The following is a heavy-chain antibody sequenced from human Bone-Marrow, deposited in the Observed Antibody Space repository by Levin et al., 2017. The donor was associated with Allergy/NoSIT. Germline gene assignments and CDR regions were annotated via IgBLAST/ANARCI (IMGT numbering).Heavy chain of an antibody. CDR1: GFTFSNYW. J-gene: IGHJ4*02. CDR2: INSDGTNT. D-gene: IGHD2-2*01. Sequence: SGGSLRLSCAASGFTFSNYWMHWVRQAPGKGLVWVSHINSDGTNTNYADSVKGRFTISRDNAENTLYLQLNSLRAEDTAVYFCARGGCSSTSCLDYWGQGTLVTVSS. V-gene: IGHV3-74*01. CDR3: ARGGCSSTSCLDY.